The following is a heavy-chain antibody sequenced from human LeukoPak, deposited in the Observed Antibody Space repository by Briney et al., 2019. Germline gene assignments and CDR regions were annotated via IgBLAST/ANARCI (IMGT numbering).Heavy chain of an antibody. D-gene: IGHD3-22*01. J-gene: IGHJ4*02. Sequence: ASVKVSCKASGYTFTSYDINWVRRATGQGLEWVGWMNPNSGNTAYAQKFQGRVTITRNTSISTAYMELSSLRSEDTAIYYCAREDYYDSGSSDYWGQGTLVTVSS. V-gene: IGHV1-8*03. CDR3: AREDYYDSGSSDY. CDR1: GYTFTSYD. CDR2: MNPNSGNT.